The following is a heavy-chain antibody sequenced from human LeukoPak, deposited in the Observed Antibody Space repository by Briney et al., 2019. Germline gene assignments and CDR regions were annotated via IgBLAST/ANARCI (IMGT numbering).Heavy chain of an antibody. D-gene: IGHD1-26*01. J-gene: IGHJ3*02. CDR2: FSGSGGST. V-gene: IGHV3-23*01. CDR1: GFTFSSYA. CDR3: AREGARWEPSFSAFDI. Sequence: GGSLRLSCAASGFTFSSYAMSWVRQAPGKGLEWVSTFSGSGGSTYYADSVKGRFTISRDNSKNTLYLQMNSLRAEDTAVYYCAREGARWEPSFSAFDIWGQGTMVTVSS.